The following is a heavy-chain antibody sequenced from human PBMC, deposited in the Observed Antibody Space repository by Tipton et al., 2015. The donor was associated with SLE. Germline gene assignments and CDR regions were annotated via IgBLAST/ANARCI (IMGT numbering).Heavy chain of an antibody. Sequence: TLSLTCTVSGGSISSSSFYWGWIRQPPGKGLEWIGSIYYSGTTYYSPSLKSRVTISVDTSKNQFSLKLSSVTAADTAVYYCATSTLAFDIWGQGTMVTVSS. CDR3: ATSTLAFDI. D-gene: IGHD4-11*01. J-gene: IGHJ3*02. CDR2: IYYSGTT. V-gene: IGHV4-39*07. CDR1: GGSISSSSFY.